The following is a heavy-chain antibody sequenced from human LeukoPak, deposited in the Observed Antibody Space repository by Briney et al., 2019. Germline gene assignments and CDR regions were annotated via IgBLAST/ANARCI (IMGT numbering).Heavy chain of an antibody. J-gene: IGHJ4*02. D-gene: IGHD1-7*01. CDR1: GFTFSSYA. CDR3: AKDRFSRITGTSCRVY. CDR2: ISGSGGST. Sequence: GGSLRLSCAASGFTFSSYAMSWVRQAPGKGLEWVSAISGSGGSTYHADSVKGRFTISRDNSKNTLYLQMNSLRAEDTAVYYCAKDRFSRITGTSCRVYWGQGTLVTVSS. V-gene: IGHV3-23*01.